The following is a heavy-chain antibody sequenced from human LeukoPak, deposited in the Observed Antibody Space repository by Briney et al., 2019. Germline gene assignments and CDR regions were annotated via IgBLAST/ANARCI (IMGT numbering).Heavy chain of an antibody. Sequence: PGGSLRLSCAASGFTFSSYGMHWVRQAPGKGLEWVAFIRYDGSNKYYADSVKGRFTTSRDNSKNTLYLQMNSLRAGDTAVYYCAKDGSNYYGSGSYFDYWGQGTLVTVSS. V-gene: IGHV3-30*02. CDR3: AKDGSNYYGSGSYFDY. CDR1: GFTFSSYG. D-gene: IGHD3-10*01. CDR2: IRYDGSNK. J-gene: IGHJ4*02.